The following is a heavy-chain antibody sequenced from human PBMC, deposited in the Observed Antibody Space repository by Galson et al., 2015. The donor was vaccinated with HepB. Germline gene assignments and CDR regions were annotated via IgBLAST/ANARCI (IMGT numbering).Heavy chain of an antibody. J-gene: IGHJ4*02. D-gene: IGHD6-13*01. CDR2: ISYDGSQK. V-gene: IGHV3-30-3*01. CDR1: GFIFSSYA. Sequence: SLRLSCAASGFIFSSYAMHWVRQAPGKGLEWVAVISYDGSQKYYADSVKGRFTISRDNSKNTLYLEMNSLRPEDTAVYYCARSYSSSWHRFDYWGQGTLVTVSS. CDR3: ARSYSSSWHRFDY.